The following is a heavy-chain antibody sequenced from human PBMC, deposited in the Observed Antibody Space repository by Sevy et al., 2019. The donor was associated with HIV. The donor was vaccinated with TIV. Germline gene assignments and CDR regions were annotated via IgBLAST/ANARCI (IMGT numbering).Heavy chain of an antibody. Sequence: GVSLRLSCLASGFTFSTYAMSWVRQAPGKGLEWVSAISGSGGSTYYADSVEGRFTISRDKSKKTLYLQMNSLRAEDTAVYYCAKGDRTFYGMDVWGQGTTVIVSS. CDR2: ISGSGGST. CDR1: GFTFSTYA. V-gene: IGHV3-23*01. CDR3: AKGDRTFYGMDV. D-gene: IGHD2-15*01. J-gene: IGHJ6*02.